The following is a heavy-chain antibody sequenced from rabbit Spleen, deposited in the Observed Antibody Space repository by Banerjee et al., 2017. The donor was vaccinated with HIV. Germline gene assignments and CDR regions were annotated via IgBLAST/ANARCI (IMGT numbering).Heavy chain of an antibody. CDR3: ARGYSNGYQNYVNAFSL. D-gene: IGHD6-1*01. J-gene: IGHJ4*01. CDR2: INAGSGGST. CDR1: GIDFSSNDW. V-gene: IGHV1S45*01. Sequence: QEQVVESGGGLVTLGGSLTLTCTASGIDFSSNDWICWVRQAPGKGLEWIAYINAGSGGSTYYASWAKGRFTTSKTSSTTVTLQMSSLTVADTATYFCARGYSNGYQNYVNAFSLWGQGTLVTVS.